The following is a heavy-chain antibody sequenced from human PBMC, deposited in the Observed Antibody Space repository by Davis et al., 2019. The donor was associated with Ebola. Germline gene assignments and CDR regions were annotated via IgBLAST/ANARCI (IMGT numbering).Heavy chain of an antibody. CDR3: ARVDTAGDPDY. D-gene: IGHD4-17*01. CDR2: ISAYNGNT. CDR1: GYAFTSYG. Sequence: ASVKVSCKASGYAFTSYGISWVRQAPGQGLEWMGWISAYNGNTNYAQKLQGRVTMTTDTSTSTAYMELRRLRSDDTAVYYCARVDTAGDPDYWGQGTLVTVSS. J-gene: IGHJ4*02. V-gene: IGHV1-18*01.